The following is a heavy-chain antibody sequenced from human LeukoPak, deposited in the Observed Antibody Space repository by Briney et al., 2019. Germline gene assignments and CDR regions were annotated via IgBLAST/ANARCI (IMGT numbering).Heavy chain of an antibody. J-gene: IGHJ4*02. CDR2: INHSGST. CDR3: ARLDSYGYDPFDY. Sequence: SETLSLTCAVYGGSFSGYYWSWIRQPPGKGLEWIGEINHSGSTNYNPSLKSRVTISVDTSKNQFSLKLSSVTAADTAVYYCARLDSYGYDPFDYWGQGTLVTVSS. V-gene: IGHV4-34*01. D-gene: IGHD5-18*01. CDR1: GGSFSGYY.